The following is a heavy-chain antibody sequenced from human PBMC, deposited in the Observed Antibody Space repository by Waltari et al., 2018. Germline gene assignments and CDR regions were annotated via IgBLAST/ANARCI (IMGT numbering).Heavy chain of an antibody. D-gene: IGHD6-6*01. Sequence: QVQLQQWGAGLLKPSETLSLTCAVYGGSFSGYYWSWIRQPPGKGLEWIGEINHSGSTNYNPSLKSRVTISVDTSKNQFSLKLSSVTAADTAVYYCARHLSSSADLYFDYWGQGTLVTVSS. CDR2: INHSGST. V-gene: IGHV4-34*01. J-gene: IGHJ4*02. CDR3: ARHLSSSADLYFDY. CDR1: GGSFSGYY.